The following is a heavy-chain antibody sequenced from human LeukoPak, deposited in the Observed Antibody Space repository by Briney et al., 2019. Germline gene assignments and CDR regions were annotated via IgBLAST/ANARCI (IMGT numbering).Heavy chain of an antibody. Sequence: ASVKVSCKASGYTFTSYGISWVRQAPGQGLEWMGWISAYNGITNYAQKLQGRVTMTTDTSTSTAYMELRSLRSDDTAVYYCARTSRGYSGYDEGGAFDIWGQGTMVTVSS. V-gene: IGHV1-18*01. CDR2: ISAYNGIT. CDR1: GYTFTSYG. J-gene: IGHJ3*02. CDR3: ARTSRGYSGYDEGGAFDI. D-gene: IGHD5-12*01.